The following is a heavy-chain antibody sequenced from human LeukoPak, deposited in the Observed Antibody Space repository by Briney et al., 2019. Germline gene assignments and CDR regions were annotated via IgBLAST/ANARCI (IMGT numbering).Heavy chain of an antibody. D-gene: IGHD5-12*01. Sequence: PGRSLRLSCAASGFTFSSYAMHWVRQAPGKGLEWVAVISYDGSNKYYADSVKDRFTISRDNSKNTLYLQMNSLRAEDTAVYYCARVKYGGYFIDYWGQGTLVTVSS. V-gene: IGHV3-30-3*01. CDR2: ISYDGSNK. J-gene: IGHJ4*02. CDR3: ARVKYGGYFIDY. CDR1: GFTFSSYA.